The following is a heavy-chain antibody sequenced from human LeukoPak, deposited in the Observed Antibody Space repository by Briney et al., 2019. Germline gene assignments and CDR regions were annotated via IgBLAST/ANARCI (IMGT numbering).Heavy chain of an antibody. D-gene: IGHD3-10*01. CDR1: GGSFSGYY. CDR2: INHSGST. V-gene: IGHV4-34*01. CDR3: AIWFGERFDP. J-gene: IGHJ5*02. Sequence: SETLSLTCAVYGGSFSGYYWSWIRQPPGKGLEWIGEINHSGSTNYNPSFKSRVAISVDTSKNQFSLKLSSVTAADTAVYYCAIWFGERFDPWGQGTLVTVSS.